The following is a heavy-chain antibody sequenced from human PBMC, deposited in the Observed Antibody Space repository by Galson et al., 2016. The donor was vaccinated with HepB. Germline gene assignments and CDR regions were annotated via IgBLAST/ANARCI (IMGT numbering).Heavy chain of an antibody. CDR1: GFTFDDYG. V-gene: IGHV3-9*01. CDR2: ITRNSDRM. J-gene: IGHJ4*02. D-gene: IGHD3-16*01. CDR3: ARATTAGLGGLDH. Sequence: SLRLSCAASGFTFDDYGMHWVRQAPGKGLEWVSGITRNSDRMGYADSVKGRFTISRDNARGSLYLQMKSLRAEDTALYYCARATTAGLGGLDHWGQGALVTVSS.